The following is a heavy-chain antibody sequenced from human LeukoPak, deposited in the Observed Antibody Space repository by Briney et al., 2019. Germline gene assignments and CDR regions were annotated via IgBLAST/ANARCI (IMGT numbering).Heavy chain of an antibody. CDR1: GGCILSTNW. CDR2: SHLSGAS. Sequence: SGTLSLTCAVSGGCILSTNWWSWVRQPPGRGLEWIGESHLSGASNYNPSLKSRVNMSIDKSRNQLSLELTSVTAADTAMYYCARESGAFSPFGFWGQGTLVTVSS. CDR3: ARESGAFSPFGF. J-gene: IGHJ1*01. V-gene: IGHV4-4*02. D-gene: IGHD1-26*01.